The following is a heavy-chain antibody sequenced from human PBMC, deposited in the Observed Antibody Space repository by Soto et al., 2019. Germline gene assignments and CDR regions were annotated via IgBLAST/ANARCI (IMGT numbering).Heavy chain of an antibody. CDR2: IWYDGTQK. Sequence: GSLRLSCEASGFTFNTYSMHWVRQPPGKGLEWLAAIWYDGTQKYYADSVKGRFIISRDNSKKTLYLEMNSLRAEDAAVYYCARAGGTTVTGLWHFDSWGQGTLVTVSS. CDR3: ARAGGTTVTGLWHFDS. CDR1: GFTFNTYS. V-gene: IGHV3-33*01. J-gene: IGHJ4*02. D-gene: IGHD4-17*01.